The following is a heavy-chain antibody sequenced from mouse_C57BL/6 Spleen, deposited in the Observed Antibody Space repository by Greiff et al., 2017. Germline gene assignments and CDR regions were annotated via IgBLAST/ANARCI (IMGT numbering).Heavy chain of an antibody. CDR1: GYAFTNYL. CDR3: ARREDDYDEGGLGAMDY. D-gene: IGHD2-4*01. J-gene: IGHJ4*01. Sequence: QVQLQQSGAELVRPGTSVKVSCKASGYAFTNYLIEWVKQRPGQGLEWIGVINPGSGGTNYNEKFKGKATLTAAKSSSTAYMQLSSLTSEDSAVYVGARREDDYDEGGLGAMDYWGQGTSVTVSS. V-gene: IGHV1-54*01. CDR2: INPGSGGT.